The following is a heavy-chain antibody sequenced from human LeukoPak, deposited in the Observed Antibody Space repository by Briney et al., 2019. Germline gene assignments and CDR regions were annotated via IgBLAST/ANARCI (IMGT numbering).Heavy chain of an antibody. J-gene: IGHJ4*02. CDR1: EHTFTDYY. D-gene: IGHD2-2*01. V-gene: IGHV1-2*02. CDR2: INPVSGGT. Sequence: ASVKVSCKASEHTFTDYYLHWVRQAPGQGFEWMGWINPVSGGTNYVQKFQGRVTMTRDTSISTAYMELSRLRSDDTAVYYCASPSTLDYWGQGTLVTVSS. CDR3: ASPSTLDY.